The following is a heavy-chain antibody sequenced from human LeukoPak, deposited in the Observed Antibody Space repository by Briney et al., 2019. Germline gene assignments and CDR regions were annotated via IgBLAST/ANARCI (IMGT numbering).Heavy chain of an antibody. D-gene: IGHD3-10*01. J-gene: IGHJ6*03. CDR1: GYTFTGYY. Sequence: VASVKVSCKASGYTFTGYYMHWVRQAPGQGLEWMGWINPNSGGTNYAQKFQGRVTMTRDTSISTAYMELSSLRSEDTALYFCARARGRVMREGQATPDFYYYMDVWGRGTTVTVS. CDR2: INPNSGGT. CDR3: ARARGRVMREGQATPDFYYYMDV. V-gene: IGHV1-2*02.